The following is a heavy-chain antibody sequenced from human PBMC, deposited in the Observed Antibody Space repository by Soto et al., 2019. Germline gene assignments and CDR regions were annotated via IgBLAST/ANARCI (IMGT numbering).Heavy chain of an antibody. Sequence: QVQLVQSGAEVKKPGASVKVSCKASGYTFTSYGISWVRQAPGQGLEWMGWISAYNGNTNYAQKLQGRVTMTTDTXTXXAYMELRSLRSDDTAVYYCARDRGSSPFYYYGMDVWGQGTTVTVSS. CDR1: GYTFTSYG. V-gene: IGHV1-18*01. J-gene: IGHJ6*02. CDR3: ARDRGSSPFYYYGMDV. CDR2: ISAYNGNT. D-gene: IGHD6-6*01.